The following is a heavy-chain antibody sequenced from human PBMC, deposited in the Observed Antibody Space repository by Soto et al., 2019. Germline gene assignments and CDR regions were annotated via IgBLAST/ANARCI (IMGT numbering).Heavy chain of an antibody. V-gene: IGHV4-59*01. CDR1: GGSISNFY. J-gene: IGHJ4*02. D-gene: IGHD2-8*01. Sequence: SVTLSLTCTVSGGSISNFYWSWIRQPPGKGLEWIGYISYSGNTNYNPSLKSRVSISVDTSKNQLSLNLTSVTAADTAVYYCARAPMVLSRSYFDSWGQGTPVTVSS. CDR3: ARAPMVLSRSYFDS. CDR2: ISYSGNT.